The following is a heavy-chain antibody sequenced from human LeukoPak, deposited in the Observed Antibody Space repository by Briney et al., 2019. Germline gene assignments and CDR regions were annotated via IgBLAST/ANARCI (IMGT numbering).Heavy chain of an antibody. J-gene: IGHJ4*02. V-gene: IGHV3-21*01. CDR1: GFTFSSYS. Sequence: GGSLRLSCAASGFTFSSYSMNWVRQAPGKGLEWVSSISSSSSYIYYADSVKGRFTISRDNAKNSLYLQMNSLRAEDTAVYYCARDPPAKTYYYDSSGPTPDYWGQGTLVTVS. CDR2: ISSSSSYI. D-gene: IGHD3-22*01. CDR3: ARDPPAKTYYYDSSGPTPDY.